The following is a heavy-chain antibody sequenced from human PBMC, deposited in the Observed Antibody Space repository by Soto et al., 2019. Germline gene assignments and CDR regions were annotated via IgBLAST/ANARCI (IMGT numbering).Heavy chain of an antibody. CDR1: GFTFSSYA. J-gene: IGHJ4*02. V-gene: IGHV3-30-3*01. CDR3: ARDLILTGSSPESSPYY. D-gene: IGHD3-9*01. CDR2: ISYDGSNK. Sequence: QVQLVESGGGVVQPGRSLRLSCAASGFTFSSYAMHWVRQAPGKGLEWVAVISYDGSNKYYADSVKGRFTISRDNSKKTLYLQIDSPRAEHTAVYYGARDLILTGSSPESSPYYWGQGTLVTVSS.